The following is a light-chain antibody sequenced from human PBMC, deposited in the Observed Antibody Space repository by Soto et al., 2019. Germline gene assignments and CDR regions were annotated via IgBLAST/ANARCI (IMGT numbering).Light chain of an antibody. CDR2: DVT. J-gene: IGLJ1*01. CDR1: SSDVGGYDH. CDR3: CSFAGSYTFV. V-gene: IGLV2-11*01. Sequence: QSALTQPRSVSGFPGQPVTISCTGTSSDVGGYDHVSWYQHHPGKAPRFMIYDVTKRPSGVPDRFSGSKSGNTASLTISGLQAEDEADYYCCSFAGSYTFVFGTGTKLTVL.